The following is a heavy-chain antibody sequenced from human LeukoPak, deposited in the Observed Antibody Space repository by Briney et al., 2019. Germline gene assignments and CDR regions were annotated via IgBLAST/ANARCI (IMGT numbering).Heavy chain of an antibody. CDR2: VYYSGST. CDR3: ASNTGTVFDY. V-gene: IGHV4-59*01. J-gene: IGHJ4*02. D-gene: IGHD1-7*01. Sequence: PSETLSLTCAVYGGSFSGYYWSWIRQSPGKGLEWIGYVYYSGSTEYNPSLRSRVTISLEMSKHQFSLNLTSVTAADTAVYYCASNTGTVFDYWGQGARVTVSS. CDR1: GGSFSGYY.